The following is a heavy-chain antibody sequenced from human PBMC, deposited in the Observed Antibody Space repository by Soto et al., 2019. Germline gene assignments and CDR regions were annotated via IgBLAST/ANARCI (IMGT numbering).Heavy chain of an antibody. CDR1: GYTFTSYD. CDR3: ARAVVPASRVTWFDP. D-gene: IGHD2-2*01. Sequence: ASVKVSCKASGYTFTSYDINWVRRATGQGLEWMGWMNPNSGNTGYAQKFQGRVTMTRNTSISTAYMELGSLRSEDTAVYYCARAVVPASRVTWFDPWGQGTLVTVSS. CDR2: MNPNSGNT. J-gene: IGHJ5*02. V-gene: IGHV1-8*01.